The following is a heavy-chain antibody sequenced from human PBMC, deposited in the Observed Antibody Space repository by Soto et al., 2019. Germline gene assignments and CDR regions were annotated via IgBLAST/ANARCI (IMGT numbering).Heavy chain of an antibody. CDR1: GFSLSTSGMC. CDR2: IDWDDDK. V-gene: IGHV2-70*01. D-gene: IGHD1-26*01. Sequence: SGPTLVNPTQTLTLTCTFSGFSLSTSGMCVSWIRQPPGKALGWLALIDWDDDKYYSTSLKTRLTISKDTSKNQVVLTMTNMDPVDTATYYCARSNSGSYHPGAFDIWGQGTMVTVSS. J-gene: IGHJ3*02. CDR3: ARSNSGSYHPGAFDI.